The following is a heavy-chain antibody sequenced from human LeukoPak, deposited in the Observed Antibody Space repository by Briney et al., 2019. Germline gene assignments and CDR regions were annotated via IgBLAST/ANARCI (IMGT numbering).Heavy chain of an antibody. CDR2: ISGSGGGT. J-gene: IGHJ4*02. V-gene: IGHV3-23*01. CDR3: AKDGYNWNPVYYFDY. CDR1: GFTFTSYA. Sequence: GGSLRLYCTASGFTFTSYAMSWVRQAPGKGLEWVSAISGSGGGTYYADSVKGRFTISRDNSKNTLYLQMNSLRAEDTAVYYCAKDGYNWNPVYYFDYWGQGTLVTVSS. D-gene: IGHD1-1*01.